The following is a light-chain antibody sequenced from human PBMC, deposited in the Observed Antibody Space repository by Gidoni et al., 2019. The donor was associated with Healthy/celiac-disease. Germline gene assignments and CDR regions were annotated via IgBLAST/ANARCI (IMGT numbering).Light chain of an antibody. J-gene: IGKJ5*01. Sequence: DIQMTQSPSSLSASVGDRVTITCRASQCISNYLAWYQQKPGKVPKLLIYAASTLQSGVPSRFSGSGSGTDFTLTISSLQPEDVATYYCQKYNSAPLITFGQGTRLEIK. CDR3: QKYNSAPLIT. CDR2: AAS. V-gene: IGKV1-27*01. CDR1: QCISNY.